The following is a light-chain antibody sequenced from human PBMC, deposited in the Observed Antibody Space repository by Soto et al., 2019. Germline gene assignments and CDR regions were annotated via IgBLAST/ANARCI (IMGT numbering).Light chain of an antibody. CDR2: GAS. V-gene: IGKV3-15*01. CDR1: QSVSTN. CDR3: QQYNNWPLT. Sequence: EIVMTQSPATLSVSPGERATLSCRASQSVSTNLAWYQQKPGQAPRLLIYGASTRATGIPTRFSVSGSGTEFTLTLSRLQSEDFAVYYCQQYNNWPLTVGGGTKVEIK. J-gene: IGKJ4*01.